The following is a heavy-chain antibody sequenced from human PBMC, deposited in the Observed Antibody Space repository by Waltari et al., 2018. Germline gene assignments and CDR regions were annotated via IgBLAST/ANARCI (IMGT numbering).Heavy chain of an antibody. CDR3: ARGDDSSGSSDAFDT. CDR1: GFTFGDHA. V-gene: IGHV3-49*04. J-gene: IGHJ3*02. Sequence: EVQLVQSGGGLVQPGRALRLSCTASGFTFGDHAMASVRQAPGKGLEWVGFIRSKAYGGTTEYAASVKGRFIISRDDSKSIAYLQMNSLKTEDTAVYYCARGDDSSGSSDAFDTWGLGTLVTVSS. D-gene: IGHD3-22*01. CDR2: IRSKAYGGTT.